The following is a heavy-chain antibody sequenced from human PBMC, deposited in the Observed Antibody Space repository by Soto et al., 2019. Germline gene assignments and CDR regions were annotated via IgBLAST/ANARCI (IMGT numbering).Heavy chain of an antibody. Sequence: EVQLLESGGGLVQPGGSLRLSCAASGFTFSSYAMSWVRQAPGKGLEWVSAISGSGGSTYYADSVKGRFTISRDNSKNTLYLQMNSLRAEDTAVYYCAKDQGVKAAALSGAHDYWGQGTLVTVSS. CDR3: AKDQGVKAAALSGAHDY. D-gene: IGHD6-13*01. V-gene: IGHV3-23*01. J-gene: IGHJ4*02. CDR1: GFTFSSYA. CDR2: ISGSGGST.